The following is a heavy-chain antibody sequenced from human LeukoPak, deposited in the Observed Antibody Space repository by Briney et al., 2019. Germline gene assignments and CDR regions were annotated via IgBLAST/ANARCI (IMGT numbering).Heavy chain of an antibody. J-gene: IGHJ4*02. CDR3: ARDRVAGTGYFDF. CDR1: GGSISSGGYY. CDR2: IYYSGST. D-gene: IGHD6-19*01. Sequence: PSETLSLTCTVSGGSISSGGYYWSWIRQHPGKGLEWIGYIYYSGSTYYNPFLKSRVTISLDTSKNQFSLKLSSVTAADTAVYYCARDRVAGTGYFDFWGQGTLVTVSS. V-gene: IGHV4-31*03.